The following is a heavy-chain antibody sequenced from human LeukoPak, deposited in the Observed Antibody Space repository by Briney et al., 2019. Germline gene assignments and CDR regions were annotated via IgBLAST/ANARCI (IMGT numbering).Heavy chain of an antibody. J-gene: IGHJ4*02. CDR1: GCSISSYY. D-gene: IGHD6-13*01. V-gene: IGHV4-59*01. Sequence: PSETLSLTCTVSGCSISSYYWSWIRQPPGKGLEWMGYIYYSGTTNYNPSLKSRVTISVDTSKNQFSLKLSSVTAADTAVYYCARGVYIAAAQYGYWGQGTLVTVSS. CDR3: ARGVYIAAAQYGY. CDR2: IYYSGTT.